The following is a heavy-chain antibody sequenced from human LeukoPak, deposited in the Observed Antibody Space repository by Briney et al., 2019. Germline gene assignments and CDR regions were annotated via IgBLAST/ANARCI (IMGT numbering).Heavy chain of an antibody. J-gene: IGHJ4*02. Sequence: SETLSLTCTVSGGSFSSYYWSWIRQPPGKGLEWIGYIYYSGSNNYNTSLKSRVTISVDTSKNQFSLKLSSVTAADTAVYYCARRSGYSYGNPFDYWGQGTLVTVSS. D-gene: IGHD5-18*01. V-gene: IGHV4-59*01. CDR3: ARRSGYSYGNPFDY. CDR1: GGSFSSYY. CDR2: IYYSGSN.